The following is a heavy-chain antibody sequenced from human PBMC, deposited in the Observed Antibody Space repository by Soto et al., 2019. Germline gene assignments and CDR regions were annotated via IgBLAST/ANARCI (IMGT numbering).Heavy chain of an antibody. CDR2: IDWDDDK. V-gene: IGHV2-70*01. D-gene: IGHD3-22*01. CDR1: GFSLSTSGMC. Sequence: SGPTLVNPTQTLTLTCTFSGFSLSTSGMCVSWIRQPPGKALEWLALIDWDDDKYYSTSLKTRLTISKDTSKNQVVLTMTNMDPVDTATYYCARTKRNPDYYDSSGYYYGYFDYWGQGTLVTVSS. CDR3: ARTKRNPDYYDSSGYYYGYFDY. J-gene: IGHJ4*02.